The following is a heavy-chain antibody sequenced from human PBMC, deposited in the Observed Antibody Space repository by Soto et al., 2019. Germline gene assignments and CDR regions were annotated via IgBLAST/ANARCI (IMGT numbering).Heavy chain of an antibody. CDR1: GFTVSSYG. D-gene: IGHD2-8*02. CDR2: ISRDGGTK. CDR3: TGEVASGY. V-gene: IGHV3-30*03. J-gene: IGHJ4*02. Sequence: QVQLVESGGGVVQPGRSLRLSCAASGFTVSSYGMHWVRQAPGKGLAWVAVISRDGGTKYYADSVKVRFTISKDNSRNTLFLEMNSLRGDDMAVYYCTGEVASGYWGQGTLVTVSS.